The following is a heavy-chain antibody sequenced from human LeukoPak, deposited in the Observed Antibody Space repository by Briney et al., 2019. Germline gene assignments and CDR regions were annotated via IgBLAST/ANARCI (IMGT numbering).Heavy chain of an antibody. CDR1: GGSISSYY. CDR2: IYYRGST. CDR3: VRRGVLWFGELSYYYFDL. V-gene: IGHV4-59*01. J-gene: IGHJ2*01. D-gene: IGHD3-10*01. Sequence: SETLSLTCTVSGGSISSYYWSWIRQPPGKGLEWIGYIYYRGSTNYNPSLMSRASISVDTSKNQFSLKLDSLTAVDTAVYYCVRRGVLWFGELSYYYFDLWGRGTLVAVSS.